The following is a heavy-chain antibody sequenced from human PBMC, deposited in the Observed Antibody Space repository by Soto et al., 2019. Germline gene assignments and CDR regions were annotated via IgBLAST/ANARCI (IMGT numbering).Heavy chain of an antibody. J-gene: IGHJ6*03. D-gene: IGHD3-10*01. Sequence: GASVKVSCKASGYTFTSYDINWVRQATGQGLEWMGWMNPNSGNTGYAQKFQGRVTMTRNTSISTAYMELSSLRSEDTAVYYCARVKAFYHYGPGSPIGYYYYMDVWGKGTTVTVSS. V-gene: IGHV1-8*01. CDR1: GYTFTSYD. CDR2: MNPNSGNT. CDR3: ARVKAFYHYGPGSPIGYYYYMDV.